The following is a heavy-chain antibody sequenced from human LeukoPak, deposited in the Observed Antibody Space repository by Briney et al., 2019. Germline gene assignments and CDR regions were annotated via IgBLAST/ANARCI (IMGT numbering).Heavy chain of an antibody. CDR2: INTNTGNP. Sequence: ASVQVSCKASGYTFTSYAMNWVRQAPGQGLEWMGWINTNTGNPTYAQGFTGRFVFSLDTSVSTAYLQISSLKAEDTAVYYCGIVVVPAAIRYWGQGTLVTVSS. V-gene: IGHV7-4-1*02. CDR1: GYTFTSYA. D-gene: IGHD2-2*01. J-gene: IGHJ4*02. CDR3: GIVVVPAAIRY.